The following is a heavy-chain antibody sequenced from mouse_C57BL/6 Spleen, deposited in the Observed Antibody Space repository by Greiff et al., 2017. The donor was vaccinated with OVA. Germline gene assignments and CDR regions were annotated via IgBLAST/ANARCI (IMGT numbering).Heavy chain of an antibody. Sequence: EVNLVESGEGLVKPGGSLKLSCAASGFTFSSYAMSWVRQTPEKRLEWVAYISSGGDYIYYADTVKGRFTISRDNARNTLYLQMSSLKSEDTAMYYCTRGWLLRGFFDYWGQGTTLTVSS. D-gene: IGHD2-3*01. J-gene: IGHJ2*01. CDR2: ISSGGDYI. CDR1: GFTFSSYA. V-gene: IGHV5-9-1*02. CDR3: TRGWLLRGFFDY.